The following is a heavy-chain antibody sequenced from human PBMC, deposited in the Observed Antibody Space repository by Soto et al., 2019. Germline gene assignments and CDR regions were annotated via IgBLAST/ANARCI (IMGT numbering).Heavy chain of an antibody. CDR2: IFYAGNT. CDR3: ARQAAAPGIDLWLDP. J-gene: IGHJ5*02. D-gene: IGHD6-13*01. V-gene: IGHV4-39*01. Sequence: PSETLSLTCNVSGGSISSSRSYWAWFRQPPGKELEWIANIFYAGNTYYNPSLKSRVTVSVDTSKNQFSLKLDSVTAADTAVYYCARQAAAPGIDLWLDPWGQGTLVTFSS. CDR1: GGSISSSRSY.